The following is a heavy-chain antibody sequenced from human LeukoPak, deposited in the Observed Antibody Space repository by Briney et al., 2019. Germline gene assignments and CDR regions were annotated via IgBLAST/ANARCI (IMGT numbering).Heavy chain of an antibody. Sequence: GGSLRLSCAASGLTFSSYWMHWVRQAPGKGLVWVSRINSDASSTSYADSVKGRFTISRDNAKNTLYLQMNSLRAEDTAVYYCASAQSGWSDYFDYWGQGTLVTVSS. V-gene: IGHV3-74*01. D-gene: IGHD6-19*01. CDR3: ASAQSGWSDYFDY. CDR2: INSDASST. CDR1: GLTFSSYW. J-gene: IGHJ4*02.